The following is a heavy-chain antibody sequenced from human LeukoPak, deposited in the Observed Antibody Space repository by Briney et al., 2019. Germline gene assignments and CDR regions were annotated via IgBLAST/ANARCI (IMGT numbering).Heavy chain of an antibody. V-gene: IGHV3-23*01. CDR3: ARLGYSGYDAHFDY. CDR1: GFTFSSYA. D-gene: IGHD5-12*01. Sequence: GGSLRLSCAASGFTFSSYAMSWVRQAPGKGLEWVSAISGSGGSTYYADSVKGRFTISRDNSKNTPYLQMNSLRAEDTAVYYCARLGYSGYDAHFDYWGQGTLVTVSS. J-gene: IGHJ4*02. CDR2: ISGSGGST.